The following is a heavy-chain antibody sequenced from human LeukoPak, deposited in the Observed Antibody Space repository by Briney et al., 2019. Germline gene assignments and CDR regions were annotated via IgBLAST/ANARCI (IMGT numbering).Heavy chain of an antibody. CDR3: ARDSRVTTHYYYYYGMDV. Sequence: GGSLRLSCAASGFTFSSYWMHWVRQAPGKGLVWVSRINSDGSSTSYADSVKGRFTISRDNAKNTLYLQMNSLRAEDTAVYYCARDSRVTTHYYYYYGMDVWGQGTTVTVSS. V-gene: IGHV3-74*01. CDR2: INSDGSST. D-gene: IGHD4-17*01. J-gene: IGHJ6*02. CDR1: GFTFSSYW.